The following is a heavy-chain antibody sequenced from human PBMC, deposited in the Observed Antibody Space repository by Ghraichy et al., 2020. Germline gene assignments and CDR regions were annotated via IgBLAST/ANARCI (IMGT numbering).Heavy chain of an antibody. CDR2: FYHRGGS. D-gene: IGHD3-16*01. CDR3: ARKPQEAPGGWGYPYYYGLDV. V-gene: IGHV4-34*01. CDR1: GGSFSGYD. J-gene: IGHJ6*02. Sequence: SETPSLTCAVYGGSFSGYDWTWIRQPPGKGPEWIGEFYHRGGSNYNPSLEGRVTISVDASKNQFSLRLSSLTAADTALYYCARKPQEAPGGWGYPYYYGLDVGGQGATVTVSS.